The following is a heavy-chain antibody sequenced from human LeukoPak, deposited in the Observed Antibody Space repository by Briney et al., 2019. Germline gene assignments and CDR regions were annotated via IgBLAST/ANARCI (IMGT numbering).Heavy chain of an antibody. CDR2: IYSGGST. CDR3: ARARTSGDEALAGNY. V-gene: IGHV3-53*01. D-gene: IGHD6-19*01. CDR1: GFTVSSNY. J-gene: IGHJ4*02. Sequence: GGSLRLSCAASGFTVSSNYMSWVRQAPGKGLEWVSVIYSGGSTYYADSVKGRFTISRDNSKNTLYLQMNSLRAEDTAVYYCARARTSGDEALAGNYWGQGTLVTVSS.